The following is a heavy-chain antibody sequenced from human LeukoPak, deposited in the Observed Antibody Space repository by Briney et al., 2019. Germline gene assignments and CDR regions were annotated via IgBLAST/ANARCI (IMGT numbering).Heavy chain of an antibody. CDR3: ARGYAGATTFDY. V-gene: IGHV4-59*01. CDR2: IYYSGST. J-gene: IGHJ4*02. Sequence: KPSETLSLTCTVSGGSICSYYWSWIRQPPGKGLEWIGYIYYSGSTNYNPSLKSRVTISVDTSKNQFSLKLSSVTAADTAVYYCARGYAGATTFDYWGQGTLVTVSS. D-gene: IGHD1-26*01. CDR1: GGSICSYY.